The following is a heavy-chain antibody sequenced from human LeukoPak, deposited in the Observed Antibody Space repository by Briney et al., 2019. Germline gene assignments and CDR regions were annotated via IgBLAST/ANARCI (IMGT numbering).Heavy chain of an antibody. V-gene: IGHV3-11*01. CDR3: ARDKRGRSYGTRTWGFGMDV. CDR1: GFTFSDFY. D-gene: IGHD5-18*01. CDR2: ISSSGSTI. J-gene: IGHJ6*02. Sequence: GGSLRLSCAASGFTFSDFYMSWIRQAPGKGLEWVSYISSSGSTIYYADSVKGRFTISRDNAKNSLFLQMNSLRDEDTAMYYCARDKRGRSYGTRTWGFGMDVWGQGTTVTVSS.